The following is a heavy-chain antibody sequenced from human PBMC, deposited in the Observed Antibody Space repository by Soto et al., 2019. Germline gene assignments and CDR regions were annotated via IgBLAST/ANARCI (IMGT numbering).Heavy chain of an antibody. CDR3: ARDSPGVGATVPFDY. CDR1: GFIFSTYA. J-gene: IGHJ4*02. V-gene: IGHV3-30-3*01. CDR2: ISYDGSTK. Sequence: LRLSCAASGFIFSTYAMHLVRHAPGKGLEWVAVISYDGSTKYYADSVKGRFTISRDNSKNTLYLQMNSLRAEDTAVYYCARDSPGVGATVPFDYWGQGTLVTVSS. D-gene: IGHD1-26*01.